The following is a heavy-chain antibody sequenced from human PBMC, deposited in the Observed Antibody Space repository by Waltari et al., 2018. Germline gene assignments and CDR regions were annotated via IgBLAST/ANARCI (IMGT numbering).Heavy chain of an antibody. V-gene: IGHV3-53*02. CDR2: IYSGGST. CDR3: ARDPYSSSPGDY. D-gene: IGHD6-6*01. Sequence: EVQLVETGGGLIQPGGSLRLSCAASGFTVSSNYMSWVRQAPGKGLDGVSVIYSGGSTYYADSVKGRFTISRDNSKNTLYLQMNSLRAEDTAVYYCARDPYSSSPGDYWGQGTLVTVSS. CDR1: GFTVSSNY. J-gene: IGHJ4*02.